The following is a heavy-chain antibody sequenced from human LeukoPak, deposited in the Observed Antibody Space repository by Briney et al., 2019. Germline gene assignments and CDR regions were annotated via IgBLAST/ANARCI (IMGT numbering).Heavy chain of an antibody. V-gene: IGHV4-34*01. CDR1: GGSFSGYY. Sequence: PSETLSLTCAVYGGSFSGYYWSWIRQPPGKGLEWIGEINHSGSTNFNPSLKSRVTISVDTSKNQFSLKLSSVTAADTAVYYCARGLSAIVYWGQGTLVTVSS. D-gene: IGHD2-15*01. CDR2: INHSGST. J-gene: IGHJ4*02. CDR3: ARGLSAIVY.